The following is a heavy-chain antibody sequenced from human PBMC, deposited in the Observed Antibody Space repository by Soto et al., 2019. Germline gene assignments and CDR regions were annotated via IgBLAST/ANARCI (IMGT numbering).Heavy chain of an antibody. D-gene: IGHD4-17*01. V-gene: IGHV1-8*01. CDR2: MNPNSGNT. CDR1: GYTFTSYD. CDR3: AKAPHPYGDRSYYYYGMDV. Sequence: ASVKVSCKASGYTFTSYDINWVRQATGQGLEWMGWMNPNSGNTGYAQKFQGRVTMTRNTSISTAYMELSSLRSEDTAVYYCAKAPHPYGDRSYYYYGMDVWGQGTTVTVSS. J-gene: IGHJ6*02.